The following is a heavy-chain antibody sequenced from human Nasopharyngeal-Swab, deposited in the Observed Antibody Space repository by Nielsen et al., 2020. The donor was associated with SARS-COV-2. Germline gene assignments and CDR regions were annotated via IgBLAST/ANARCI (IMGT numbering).Heavy chain of an antibody. CDR2: INHSGST. CDR3: ARVTLGEDSYGDNWFDP. J-gene: IGHJ5*02. D-gene: IGHD5-18*01. V-gene: IGHV4-34*01. Sequence: WIRQPPGKGLEWIGGINHSGSTNYNPSLKSRVTISVDTSKNQFSLKLSSVTAADTAVYYCARVTLGEDSYGDNWFDPWGQGTLVTVSS.